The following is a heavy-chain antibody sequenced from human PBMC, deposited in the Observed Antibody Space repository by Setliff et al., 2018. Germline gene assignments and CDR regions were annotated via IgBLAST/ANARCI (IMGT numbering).Heavy chain of an antibody. CDR2: IKGKNDGLAT. Sequence: GGSLRLSCVASGFTFDNYWMGWVRQPPGKGLEWVGRIKGKNDGLATDYAAPVKGRFTISRDDSKNTLYLQMNSLKTEDTAVYYCTTDPSPTFGGVIGAAFDFWGQGTMVTVSS. J-gene: IGHJ3*01. V-gene: IGHV3-15*01. CDR3: TTDPSPTFGGVIGAAFDF. D-gene: IGHD3-16*01. CDR1: GFTFDNYW.